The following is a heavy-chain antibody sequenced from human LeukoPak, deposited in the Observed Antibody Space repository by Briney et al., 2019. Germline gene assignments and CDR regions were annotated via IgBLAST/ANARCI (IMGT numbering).Heavy chain of an antibody. D-gene: IGHD6-13*01. CDR1: GFIFSSYS. Sequence: GGSLRLSCAASGFIFSSYSMNWVRQAPGKGLEWISHVSSSSSNIYYADSVKGRFTIPRDNAKNSLFLQMNSLRAEDTAVYYCARDVGISNSWPYFDYWGQGTLVTVSS. CDR2: VSSSSSNI. J-gene: IGHJ4*02. V-gene: IGHV3-48*04. CDR3: ARDVGISNSWPYFDY.